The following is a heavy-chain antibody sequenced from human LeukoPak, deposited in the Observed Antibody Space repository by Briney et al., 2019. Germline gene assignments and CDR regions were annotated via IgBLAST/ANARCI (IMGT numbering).Heavy chain of an antibody. CDR3: ARVFRLWGMEGDPWTFDV. CDR2: VYHTGGI. Sequence: PSETLSLTCTVSGASISSNNWWGWVRQSPEKGLEWIGDVYHTGGIIFTPSPESRLTLSVDKSKNQFSLKLSSMTAADTAVYYCARVFRLWGMEGDPWTFDVWGPGTMVIVSS. J-gene: IGHJ3*01. CDR1: GASISSNNW. D-gene: IGHD2-21*01. V-gene: IGHV4-4*02.